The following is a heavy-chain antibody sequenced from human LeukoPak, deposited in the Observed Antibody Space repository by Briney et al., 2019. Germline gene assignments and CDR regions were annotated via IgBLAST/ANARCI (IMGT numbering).Heavy chain of an antibody. CDR2: ISSSSSYI. Sequence: GGSLRLSCAAFGFTFSSYNMNWVRQPPGKGLEWVSSISSSSSYIYYADSVRGRFTISRDNAKDSLFLQVNSLRAEDTAVYYCARQRKWELGGPGYFDYWGQGTLVTVSS. CDR1: GFTFSSYN. D-gene: IGHD1-26*01. V-gene: IGHV3-21*01. J-gene: IGHJ4*02. CDR3: ARQRKWELGGPGYFDY.